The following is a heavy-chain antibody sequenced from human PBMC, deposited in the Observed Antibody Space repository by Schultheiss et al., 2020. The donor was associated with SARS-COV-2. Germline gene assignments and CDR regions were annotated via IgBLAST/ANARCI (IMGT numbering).Heavy chain of an antibody. Sequence: LRLSCTVSGYSISSGYYWSWIRQPAGKGLEWIGRIYTSGSTNYNPSLKSRVTISVDTSKNQFSLKLSSVTAADTAVYYCARGRQWELLLGAWFDPWGQGTLVTVSS. V-gene: IGHV4-61*02. D-gene: IGHD1-26*01. CDR1: GYSISSGYY. CDR3: ARGRQWELLLGAWFDP. J-gene: IGHJ5*02. CDR2: IYTSGST.